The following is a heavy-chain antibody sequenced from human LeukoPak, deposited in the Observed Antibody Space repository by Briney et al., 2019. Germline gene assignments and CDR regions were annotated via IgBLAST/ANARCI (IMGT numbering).Heavy chain of an antibody. V-gene: IGHV4-59*01. CDR1: GGSISSYY. CDR2: IYYTGST. J-gene: IGHJ4*02. D-gene: IGHD3-16*01. Sequence: SETLSLTCTVSGGSISSYYWSWIRQPPGKGLEWIGYIYYTGSTNHNPSLKSRVTTSVDTSKDQFSLKLSSVTAADTALYYCARGRGYFDYWGQGTLVTVSS. CDR3: ARGRGYFDY.